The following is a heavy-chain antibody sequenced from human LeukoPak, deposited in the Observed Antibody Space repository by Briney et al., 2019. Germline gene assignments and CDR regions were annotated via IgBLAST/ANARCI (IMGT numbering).Heavy chain of an antibody. CDR3: AKYSSGWPTPHYHDY. J-gene: IGHJ4*02. CDR2: ISGSGGST. D-gene: IGHD6-19*01. Sequence: GGSLRLSCAASGFTFSSYAMSWVRQAPGKGLEWVSAISGSGGSTYYADSVKGRFTISRDNSKNTLYLQMNSLRAEDTAVYYCAKYSSGWPTPHYHDYWGQGALVTVSS. V-gene: IGHV3-23*01. CDR1: GFTFSSYA.